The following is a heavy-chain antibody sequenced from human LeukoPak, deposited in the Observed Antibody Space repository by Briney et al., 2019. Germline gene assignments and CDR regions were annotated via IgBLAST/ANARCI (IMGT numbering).Heavy chain of an antibody. D-gene: IGHD5-18*01. Sequence: SETLSLTCTVSGGSISSYYWSWIRQPPGKGLEWIGYIYYSGSTNYNPSLKSRVTIPVDTSKNQFSLKLSSVTAADTAVYYCATVDTAMVTFDYWGQGTLVTVSS. CDR2: IYYSGST. J-gene: IGHJ4*02. CDR1: GGSISSYY. V-gene: IGHV4-59*01. CDR3: ATVDTAMVTFDY.